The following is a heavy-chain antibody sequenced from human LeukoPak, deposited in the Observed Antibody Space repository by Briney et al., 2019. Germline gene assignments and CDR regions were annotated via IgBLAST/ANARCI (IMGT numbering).Heavy chain of an antibody. CDR1: GFTFSDHC. CDR2: TRNKANSYTT. J-gene: IGHJ4*02. CDR3: ARGRVTTLYYFDY. D-gene: IGHD4-17*01. V-gene: IGHV3-72*01. Sequence: GGSLRLSCAASGFTFSDHCMDWVRQAPGKGLEWVGRTRNKANSYTTEYAASVKARFTISRDDSKHSRYLKMNSLNTEHTAVYYCARGRVTTLYYFDYWGQGTLVTVPS.